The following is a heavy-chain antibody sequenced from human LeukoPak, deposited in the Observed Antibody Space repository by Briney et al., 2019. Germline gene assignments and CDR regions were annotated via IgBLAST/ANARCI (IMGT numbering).Heavy chain of an antibody. CDR3: ALASPGYFDY. V-gene: IGHV4-39*01. CDR1: GGSISSSSYY. J-gene: IGHJ4*02. Sequence: PSETLSPTCTVSGGSISSSSYYWGWIRQPPGRGLEWIGSIYYSGSTYYNPSLKSRVTISVDTSKNQFSLKLSSVTAADTAVYYCALASPGYFDYWGQGTLVTVSS. CDR2: IYYSGST.